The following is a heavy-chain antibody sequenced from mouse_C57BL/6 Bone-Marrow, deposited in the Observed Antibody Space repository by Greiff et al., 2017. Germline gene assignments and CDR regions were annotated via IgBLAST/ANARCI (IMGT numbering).Heavy chain of an antibody. CDR2: ISSGSSTI. CDR3: ARDWDGDYFDY. Sequence: EVKLMESGGGLVKPGGSLKLSCAASGFTFSDYGMHWVRQAPEKGLEWVAYISSGSSTIYYADTVKGRFTISSDNAKNTLFLQMTSLRSEDTAMYYCARDWDGDYFDYWGQGTTLTVSS. D-gene: IGHD4-1*01. J-gene: IGHJ2*01. V-gene: IGHV5-17*01. CDR1: GFTFSDYG.